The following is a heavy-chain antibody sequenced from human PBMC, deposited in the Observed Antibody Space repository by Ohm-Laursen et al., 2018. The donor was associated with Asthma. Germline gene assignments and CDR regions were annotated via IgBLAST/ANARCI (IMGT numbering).Heavy chain of an antibody. J-gene: IGHJ5*02. CDR2: INSDGSST. Sequence: SLRLSCSASGFTFSSYWMHWVRQAPGKGLEWVSRINSDGSSTSYADSVKGRFTISRDNAKNTLYLQMNSLRAEDTAVYYCASGGWGRWFDPWGQGTLVTVSS. CDR1: GFTFSSYW. V-gene: IGHV3-74*01. D-gene: IGHD6-19*01. CDR3: ASGGWGRWFDP.